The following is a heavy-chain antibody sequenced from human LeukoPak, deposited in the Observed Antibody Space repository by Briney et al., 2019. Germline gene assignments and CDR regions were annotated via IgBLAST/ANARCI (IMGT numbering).Heavy chain of an antibody. V-gene: IGHV3-48*01. J-gene: IGHJ4*02. D-gene: IGHD3-22*01. CDR1: GFTFSSYW. CDR2: ISSSGSTI. Sequence: GGSLRLSCAASGFTFSSYWMSWVRQAPGKGLEWVSYISSSGSTILYADSVKGRFTISRDNAKNSLYLQMNSLIAEDTAVYYCARDRANSDSSGYYYVWNKFSRYSTRYYFDYWGQGSLVTVSS. CDR3: ARDRANSDSSGYYYVWNKFSRYSTRYYFDY.